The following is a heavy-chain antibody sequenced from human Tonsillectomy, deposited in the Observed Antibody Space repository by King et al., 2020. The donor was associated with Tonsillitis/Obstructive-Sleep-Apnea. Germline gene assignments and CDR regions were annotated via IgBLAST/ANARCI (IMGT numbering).Heavy chain of an antibody. CDR1: GYTFTSYD. J-gene: IGHJ6*03. CDR3: ARLDFWSGYYTYYYYYMDF. V-gene: IGHV1-8*01. CDR2: MNPNSGNT. D-gene: IGHD3-3*01. Sequence: QLVQSGAEVKKPGASVKVSCKASGYTFTSYDINWVRQATGQGLEWMGWMNPNSGNTGYAQKFQGRVTMTRNTSISTAYMELSSLRSEDTAVYYCARLDFWSGYYTYYYYYMDFWGKGTTVTVSS.